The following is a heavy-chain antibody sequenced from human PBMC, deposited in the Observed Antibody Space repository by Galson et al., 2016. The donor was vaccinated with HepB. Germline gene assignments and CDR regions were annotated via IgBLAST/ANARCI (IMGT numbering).Heavy chain of an antibody. D-gene: IGHD3-9*01. CDR2: IYSGGDT. Sequence: LRLSCAASGVTVSNNYMSWVRQAPGKGLECVSLIYSGGDTYYADSVKGGFTISRDNSKNTVYLHMNSLRAEDTAVYYCARNVPVTKFGFWGQGTLVTVFS. CDR1: GVTVSNNY. V-gene: IGHV3-66*01. J-gene: IGHJ4*02. CDR3: ARNVPVTKFGF.